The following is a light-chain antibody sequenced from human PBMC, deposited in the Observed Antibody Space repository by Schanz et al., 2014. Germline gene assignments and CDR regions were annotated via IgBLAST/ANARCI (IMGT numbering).Light chain of an antibody. CDR1: SSDVGFYNY. V-gene: IGLV2-8*01. CDR3: SSYAGRNTLI. J-gene: IGLJ2*01. Sequence: QSALTQPPSASGSPGQSVTISCTGTSSDVGFYNYVSWYQQHPGKAPKLLISEVDKRPAGVPDRFSGSKSGNTASLTVSGLQAEDEADYHCSSYAGRNTLIFGGGTKLTVL. CDR2: EVD.